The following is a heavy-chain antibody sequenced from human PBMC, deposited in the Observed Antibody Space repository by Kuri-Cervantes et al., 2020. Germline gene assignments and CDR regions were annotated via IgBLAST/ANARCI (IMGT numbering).Heavy chain of an antibody. V-gene: IGHV4-31*03. CDR2: IYYSGST. J-gene: IGHJ4*02. CDR3: ARDRVGGNSFDY. Sequence: LRLSCTVSGGSISSGGYYWSWIRQHPGKGLEWIGYIYYSGSTYYNPSLKSRVTISVDTSKNQFSLKLSSVTAADTAVYYCARDRVGGNSFDYWGQGTLVTVSS. D-gene: IGHD4-23*01. CDR1: GGSISSGGYY.